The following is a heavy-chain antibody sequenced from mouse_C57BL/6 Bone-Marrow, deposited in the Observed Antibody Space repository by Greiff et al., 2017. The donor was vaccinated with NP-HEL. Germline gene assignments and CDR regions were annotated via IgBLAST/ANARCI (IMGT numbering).Heavy chain of an antibody. CDR3: ARAGYGNLDY. CDR1: GYTFTNYW. D-gene: IGHD2-1*01. Sequence: QVQLQQSGAELVRPGTSVKMSCKASGYTFTNYWIGWAKQRPGHGLEWIGDIYPGGGYTNYNEKFKGKATLTADKSSSTAYMQFSSLTSEDSAIYYCARAGYGNLDYWGQGTTLTVSS. V-gene: IGHV1-63*01. CDR2: IYPGGGYT. J-gene: IGHJ2*01.